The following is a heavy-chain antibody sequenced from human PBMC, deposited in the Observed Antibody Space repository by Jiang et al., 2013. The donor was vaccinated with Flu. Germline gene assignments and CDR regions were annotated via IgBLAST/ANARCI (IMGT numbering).Heavy chain of an antibody. J-gene: IGHJ5*02. CDR2: IYYNGYT. CDR1: GGSISSSIYY. D-gene: IGHD3-10*01. CDR3: ARQVGDTMVRGVIRDWFDP. V-gene: IGHV4-39*01. Sequence: TVSGGSISSSIYYWGWIRQPPGKGLEWIGTIYYNGYTYDNPSLKSRVTISIDTSKSQFSLKLRSVTAADTAVYYCARQVGDTMVRGVIRDWFDPWGQGTLVTVSS.